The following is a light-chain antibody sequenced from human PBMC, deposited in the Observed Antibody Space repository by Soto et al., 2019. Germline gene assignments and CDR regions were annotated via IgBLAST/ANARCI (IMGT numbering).Light chain of an antibody. V-gene: IGKV1-9*01. J-gene: IGKJ5*01. CDR1: QVISTS. CDR2: AAS. Sequence: DIQLTRSPSFLSPSIVASVTMTCRASQVISTSLAWYQVKPGKAPKLLIYAASTLESGVPSRFSATVSGTEFSLTITSLQPEDFATYYCQQLFDSPITFGQGTRLEIK. CDR3: QQLFDSPIT.